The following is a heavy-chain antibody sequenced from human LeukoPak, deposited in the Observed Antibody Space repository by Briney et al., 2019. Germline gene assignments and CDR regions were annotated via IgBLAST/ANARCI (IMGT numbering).Heavy chain of an antibody. J-gene: IGHJ4*02. CDR2: LTAGGDGT. V-gene: IGHV3-23*01. D-gene: IGHD5-24*01. CDR1: GFTFSSYG. CDR3: VNMHGYNSDF. Sequence: GGSLRLSCAASGFTFSSYGMAWVRQAPGKGLEWVSALTAGGDGTYYADSVKGRFTISRDNSKNTLFLQMNSLRVEDTALYYCVNMHGYNSDFWGQGTLVTVSS.